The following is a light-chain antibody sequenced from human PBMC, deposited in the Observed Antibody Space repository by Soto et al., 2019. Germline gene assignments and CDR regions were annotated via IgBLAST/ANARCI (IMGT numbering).Light chain of an antibody. CDR2: DAS. V-gene: IGKV3-11*01. CDR1: QSVSSY. Sequence: EIVLTQSPDTLSLSPGERATLSCRASQSVSSYLAWYQQKPGQAPRLLIYDASNRATGIPARFSGSGSGTDFTLTISSLEPEDFAVYYCQQRSNWPPYTFGQGTNLEIK. CDR3: QQRSNWPPYT. J-gene: IGKJ2*01.